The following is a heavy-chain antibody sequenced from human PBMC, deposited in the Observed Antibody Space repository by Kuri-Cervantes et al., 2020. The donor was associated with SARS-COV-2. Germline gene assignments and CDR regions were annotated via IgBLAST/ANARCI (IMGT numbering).Heavy chain of an antibody. CDR2: IYYSGST. D-gene: IGHD1-26*01. J-gene: IGHJ5*02. CDR3: ANAGFTDGGSYFMGQSWFDP. Sequence: SETLSLTCTVSGGSISSSSYYWGWIRQPPGKGLEWIGSIYYSGSTYYNPSLKSRVTISVDTSKNQFSLQLNSVTPEDTAVYYCANAGFTDGGSYFMGQSWFDPWGQGTLVTVSS. CDR1: GGSISSSSYY. V-gene: IGHV4-39*01.